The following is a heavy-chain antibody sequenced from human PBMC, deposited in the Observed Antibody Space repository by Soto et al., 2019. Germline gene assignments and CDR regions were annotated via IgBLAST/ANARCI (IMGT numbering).Heavy chain of an antibody. CDR3: ARDRYHDSSGYYGRYYGMDV. Sequence: GGSLRLSCAASGFTFSSYSMNWVRQAPGKGLEWVSSISSSSSYIYYADSVKGRFTISRDNAKNSLYLQMNSLRAEDTAVYYCARDRYHDSSGYYGRYYGMDVWGQGTTVTV. CDR1: GFTFSSYS. CDR2: ISSSSSYI. D-gene: IGHD3-22*01. J-gene: IGHJ6*02. V-gene: IGHV3-21*01.